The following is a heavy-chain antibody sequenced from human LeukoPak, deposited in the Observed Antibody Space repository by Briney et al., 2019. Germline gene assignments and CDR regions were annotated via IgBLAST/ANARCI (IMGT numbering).Heavy chain of an antibody. CDR2: FDPEDGET. V-gene: IGHV1-24*01. CDR1: GYTFTGYY. J-gene: IGHJ5*02. CDR3: ATFPGIAAAGTGWFDP. Sequence: GASVKVSCKASGYTFTGYYMHWVRQAPGKGLEWMGGFDPEDGETIYAQKFQGRVTMTEDTSTDTAYMELSSLRSEDTAVYYCATFPGIAAAGTGWFDPWGQGTLVTVSS. D-gene: IGHD6-13*01.